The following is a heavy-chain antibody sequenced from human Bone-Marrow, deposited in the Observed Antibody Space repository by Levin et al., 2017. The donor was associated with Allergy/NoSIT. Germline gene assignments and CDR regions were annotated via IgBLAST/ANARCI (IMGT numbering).Heavy chain of an antibody. D-gene: IGHD3-10*01. CDR2: FNPNGGTT. J-gene: IGHJ4*02. CDR1: GYTFTDHY. Sequence: ASVKVSCKTSGYTFTDHYLHWVRQAPGQGLEWMAIFNPNGGTTNYAQKFQGRVTVTRDTSTTTVYLELRSLRSEDTAVYYCARSNYGLDYWGQGTLVTVSS. CDR3: ARSNYGLDY. V-gene: IGHV1-46*01.